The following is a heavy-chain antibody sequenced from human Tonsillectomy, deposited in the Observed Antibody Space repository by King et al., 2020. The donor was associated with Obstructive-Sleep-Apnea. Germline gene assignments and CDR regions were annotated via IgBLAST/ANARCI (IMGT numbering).Heavy chain of an antibody. V-gene: IGHV4-38-2*02. Sequence: QLQESGPGLVKPSETLSLTCTVSGYSISSGYYWGWIRQPPGKGLEWIGSIYHSGSTYYNPSLKSRVTISVDTSKNQFSLKLSSVTAADTAVYYCARGARGSGEYAFDYWGQGTLVTVSS. CDR2: IYHSGST. CDR1: GYSISSGYY. D-gene: IGHD2-8*01. J-gene: IGHJ4*02. CDR3: ARGARGSGEYAFDY.